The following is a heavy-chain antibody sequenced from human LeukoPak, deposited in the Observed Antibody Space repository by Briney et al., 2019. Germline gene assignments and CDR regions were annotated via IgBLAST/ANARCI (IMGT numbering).Heavy chain of an antibody. V-gene: IGHV3-23*01. CDR2: VSAGGGST. CDR3: AKNLAAADSPVDY. J-gene: IGHJ4*01. D-gene: IGHD6-13*01. Sequence: GRSLRLSCAASGFTFSSYAMHWVRQAPGKGLEWVSAVSAGGGSTYYADSVRGRFTISRDNSKNTLYLQMNSLRAEDTALYYCAKNLAAADSPVDYWGQGTLVTVSS. CDR1: GFTFSSYA.